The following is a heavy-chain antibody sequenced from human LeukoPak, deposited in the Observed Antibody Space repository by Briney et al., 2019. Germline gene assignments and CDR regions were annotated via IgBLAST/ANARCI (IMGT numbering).Heavy chain of an antibody. V-gene: IGHV1-2*02. CDR3: ASGQRVVLMVPATYYFDY. CDR2: INPNSGGT. Sequence: ASVKVSCKASGYTFTGYYMHWVRQAPGQGLEWMGWINPNSGGTNYAQRFQGRVTMTRDTSISTAYMELSRLRSDDTAEYYCASGQRVVLMVPATYYFDYWGQGTLVTVSS. D-gene: IGHD2-8*01. J-gene: IGHJ4*02. CDR1: GYTFTGYY.